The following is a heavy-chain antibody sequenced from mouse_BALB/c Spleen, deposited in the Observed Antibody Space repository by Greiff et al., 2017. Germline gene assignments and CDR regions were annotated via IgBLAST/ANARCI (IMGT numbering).Heavy chain of an antibody. D-gene: IGHD1-1*01. CDR3: ARDYGSSYPWFAY. V-gene: IGHV5-6-5*01. J-gene: IGHJ3*01. CDR2: ISSGGST. Sequence: EVMLVESGGGLVKPGGSLKLSCAASGFTFSSYAMSWVRQTPEKRLAWVASISSGGSTYYPDSVKGRFTISRDNARNILYLQMSSLRSEDTAMYYCARDYGSSYPWFAYWGQGTLVTVSA. CDR1: GFTFSSYA.